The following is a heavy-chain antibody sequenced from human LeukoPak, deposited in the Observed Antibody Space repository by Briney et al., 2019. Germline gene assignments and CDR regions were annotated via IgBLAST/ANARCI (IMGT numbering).Heavy chain of an antibody. CDR1: GFTFSSYW. J-gene: IGHJ4*02. V-gene: IGHV3-7*01. CDR2: INPDGNKK. Sequence: PGGSLRLSCAASGFTFSSYWMDWVRQAPGKGLEWVASINPDGNKKYSADSVKGRFTIPRDNAENSLYLQINSLRVEDTAFYYCARDLAYSRLDYWGQGMLVTVSS. D-gene: IGHD3-16*01. CDR3: ARDLAYSRLDY.